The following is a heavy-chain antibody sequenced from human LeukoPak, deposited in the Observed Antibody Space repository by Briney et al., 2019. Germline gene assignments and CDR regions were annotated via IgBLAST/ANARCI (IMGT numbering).Heavy chain of an antibody. D-gene: IGHD4-17*01. CDR2: IYYSGST. CDR1: GGSVSSGSYY. J-gene: IGHJ4*02. Sequence: SETLSLTCTVSGGSVSSGSYYWSWIRQPPGKGLEWIGYIYYSGSTNYNPSLKSRVTISVDTSKNQFSLKLSSVTAADTAVYYRARDSYGDLNYWGQGTLVTVSS. CDR3: ARDSYGDLNY. V-gene: IGHV4-61*01.